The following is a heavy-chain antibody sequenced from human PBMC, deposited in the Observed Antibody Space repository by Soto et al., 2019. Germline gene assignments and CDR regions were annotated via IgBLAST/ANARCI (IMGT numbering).Heavy chain of an antibody. CDR3: ARDKGDSRIDY. D-gene: IGHD3-22*01. J-gene: IGHJ4*02. CDR1: GGSINSYY. CDR2: VYSSGST. V-gene: IGHV4-4*07. Sequence: PSETLSLTCTVSGGSINSYYWSWIRQSAGKGLEWIGRVYSSGSTFYNPSLKSRLTMSVDTPNNQVSLKLSSVTAADTAVYSCARDKGDSRIDYWGLGTLVTVSS.